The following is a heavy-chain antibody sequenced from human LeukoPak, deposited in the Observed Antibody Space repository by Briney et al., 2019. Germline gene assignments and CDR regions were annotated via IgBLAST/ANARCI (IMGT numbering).Heavy chain of an antibody. CDR2: INHSGST. V-gene: IGHV4-34*01. D-gene: IGHD3-3*01. CDR1: GGSFSGYY. Sequence: SETLSLTCAVYGGSFSGYYWSWIRQPPGKGLEWIGEINHSGSTNYNPSLKSRVTISVDRSKNQFSLKLSSVTAADTAVYYRAARPASKYDFWSGYYLGGDNWFDPWGQGTLVTVSS. J-gene: IGHJ5*02. CDR3: AARPASKYDFWSGYYLGGDNWFDP.